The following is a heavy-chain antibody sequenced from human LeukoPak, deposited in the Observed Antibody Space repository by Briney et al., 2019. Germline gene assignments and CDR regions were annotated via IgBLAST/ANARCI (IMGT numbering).Heavy chain of an antibody. V-gene: IGHV3-23*01. CDR3: AKSTTVSSYRQYYFDS. J-gene: IGHJ4*02. Sequence: SGGSLRLSCAASEFTFSSYAMTWVRQAPGKGLEWVSGISGSGGSTYYADSVEGRFTISRDNSKRTLYLQMNSLRAEDTAVYYCAKSTTVSSYRQYYFDSWGQGTLVTVSS. CDR2: ISGSGGST. CDR1: EFTFSSYA. D-gene: IGHD5-12*01.